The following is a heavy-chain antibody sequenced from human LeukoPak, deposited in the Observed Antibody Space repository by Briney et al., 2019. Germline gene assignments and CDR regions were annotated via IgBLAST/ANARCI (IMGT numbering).Heavy chain of an antibody. D-gene: IGHD2-2*01. J-gene: IGHJ6*03. V-gene: IGHV1-18*04. CDR3: ARGDRGYCSSTSCSFYMDV. CDR1: GYTFTGYY. CDR2: ISAYNGNT. Sequence: ASVKVSCKASGYTFTGYYMHWVRQAPGQGLEWMGWISAYNGNTNYAQKLQGRVTMTTDTSTSTAYMELRSLRSDDTAVYYCARGDRGYCSSTSCSFYMDVWGKGTTVTVSS.